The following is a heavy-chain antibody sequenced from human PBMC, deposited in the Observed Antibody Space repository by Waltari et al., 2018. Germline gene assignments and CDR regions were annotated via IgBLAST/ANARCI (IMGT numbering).Heavy chain of an antibody. V-gene: IGHV4-4*07. D-gene: IGHD2-15*01. Sequence: QVQLQESGPGLVKPSETLSLTCTVSGGSISRYYWSWIRQPAGKGLEWIGRIDTSGSTNYNPSLKSRVTMSVDTSKNQFSLKLSSVTAADTAVYYCARADCSGGSCYFDYWGQGTLVTVSS. J-gene: IGHJ4*02. CDR3: ARADCSGGSCYFDY. CDR2: IDTSGST. CDR1: GGSISRYY.